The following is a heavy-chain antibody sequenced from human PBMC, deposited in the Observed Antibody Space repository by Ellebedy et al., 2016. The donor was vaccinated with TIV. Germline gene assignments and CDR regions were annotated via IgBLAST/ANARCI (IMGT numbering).Heavy chain of an antibody. CDR3: ARLHPRGFWSGYGPDAFDI. D-gene: IGHD3-3*01. Sequence: GESLKISCEGSGYSFTSYWIGWVRQMPGKGLEWMGIIYPGDSDTRYSPSFQGQVTISADKSISTAYLQWSSLKASDTAMYYCARLHPRGFWSGYGPDAFDIWGQGTIVTVSS. V-gene: IGHV5-51*01. CDR2: IYPGDSDT. J-gene: IGHJ3*02. CDR1: GYSFTSYW.